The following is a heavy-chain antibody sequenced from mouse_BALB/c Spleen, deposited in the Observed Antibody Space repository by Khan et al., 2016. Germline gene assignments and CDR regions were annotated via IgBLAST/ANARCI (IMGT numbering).Heavy chain of an antibody. CDR3: ARRGLYYFVSGFHYFAMDY. J-gene: IGHJ4*01. V-gene: IGHV5-17*02. D-gene: IGHD1-1*01. CDR2: ISSGGSPI. Sequence: EVELVESGGGLVQPGGSRKLSCAASGFTFSSFGMHWVRQTPEKGLEWVAYISSGGSPIFYADTLKGRFTVSRDNPKNTLVLQMTSLRSEDTAMYYCARRGLYYFVSGFHYFAMDYWGQGTSVTVSS. CDR1: GFTFSSFG.